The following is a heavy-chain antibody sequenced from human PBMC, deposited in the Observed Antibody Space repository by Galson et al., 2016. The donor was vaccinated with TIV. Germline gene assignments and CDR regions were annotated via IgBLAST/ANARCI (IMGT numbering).Heavy chain of an antibody. J-gene: IGHJ4*02. CDR3: SRGNWNYGMGGAMDV. CDR1: GDSVSGNTAA. CDR2: TYYTSKWNT. V-gene: IGHV6-1*01. Sequence: CAISGDSVSGNTAAWNWVRQSPSRGLEWLGRTYYTSKWNTDYAVSVKGRIIIRPDTSMNQVSLQLSSVIPDDTAVYYCSRGNWNYGMGGAMDVWGRGTLVAVSS. D-gene: IGHD1-7*01.